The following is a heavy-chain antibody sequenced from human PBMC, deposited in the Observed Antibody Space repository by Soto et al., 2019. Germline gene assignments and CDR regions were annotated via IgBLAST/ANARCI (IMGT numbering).Heavy chain of an antibody. CDR1: GGSFSGYY. Sequence: QVQLQQWGAGLLKPSETLSLTCAVYGGSFSGYYWSWIRQPPGKGLEWIGEINHSGSTNYNPSLKSRVTISVDTSTNQFYLKLSSVTAADTAVYYCARSARDVLAVAGTYFDYWGQGTLVTVSS. CDR2: INHSGST. V-gene: IGHV4-34*01. J-gene: IGHJ4*02. CDR3: ARSARDVLAVAGTYFDY. D-gene: IGHD6-19*01.